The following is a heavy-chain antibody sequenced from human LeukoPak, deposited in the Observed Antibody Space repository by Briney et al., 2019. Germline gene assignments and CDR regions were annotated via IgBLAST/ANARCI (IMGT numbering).Heavy chain of an antibody. CDR1: GFTFISYG. CDR3: ARELPREVTLDY. Sequence: PGGSLRLSCAVSGFTFISYGMQWVRQAPGKGLVWASRINTDGSSTTYAESVKGRFTISRDNARNTLYLQMNSLRAEDTAVYYCARELPREVTLDYWGQGTLVTVSS. CDR2: INTDGSST. J-gene: IGHJ4*01. V-gene: IGHV3-74*01. D-gene: IGHD2-21*02.